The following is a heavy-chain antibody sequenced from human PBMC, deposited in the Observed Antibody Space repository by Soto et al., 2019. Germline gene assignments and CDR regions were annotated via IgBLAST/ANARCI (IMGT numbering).Heavy chain of an antibody. V-gene: IGHV1-3*01. D-gene: IGHD5-18*01. J-gene: IGHJ4*02. CDR3: ARGGVTAMDEYYFDY. CDR1: GYTFTSYA. CDR2: INAGNGNT. Sequence: LKVSCKASGYTFTSYAMHWVRQAPGQRLEWMGWINAGNGNTKYSQKFQGRVTITRDTSASTAYMELSSLRSQDTAVYYCARGGVTAMDEYYFDYWGQGTLVTVSS.